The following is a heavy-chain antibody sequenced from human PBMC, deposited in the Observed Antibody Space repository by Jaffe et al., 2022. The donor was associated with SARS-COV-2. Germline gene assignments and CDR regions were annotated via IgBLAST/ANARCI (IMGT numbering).Heavy chain of an antibody. CDR1: GFTFSSYA. J-gene: IGHJ4*02. D-gene: IGHD1-26*01. CDR2: IGGSGTKT. CDR3: AKDIRDSGNYYGVLDY. V-gene: IGHV3-23*01. Sequence: EVQLLESGGGLVQPGGSLRLSCAASGFTFSSYAMSWVRQAPGKGLEWVSAIGGSGTKTYYADSVKGRFTISRDNSKNTLYLQMNSLRVEDTAVYYCAKDIRDSGNYYGVLDYWGQGILVTVSS.